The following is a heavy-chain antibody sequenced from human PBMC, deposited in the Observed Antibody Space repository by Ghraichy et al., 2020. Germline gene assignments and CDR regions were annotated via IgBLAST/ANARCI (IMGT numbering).Heavy chain of an antibody. CDR3: AKEEYYYDSSGYYSGWFDP. D-gene: IGHD3-22*01. J-gene: IGHJ5*02. CDR2: ISGSGGST. Sequence: GGSLRLSCAASGFTFSSYAMSWVRQAPGKELEWVSAISGSGGSTYYADSVKGRFTISRDNSKNTLYLQMNSLRAEDTAVYYCAKEEYYYDSSGYYSGWFDPWGQGTLVTVSS. CDR1: GFTFSSYA. V-gene: IGHV3-23*01.